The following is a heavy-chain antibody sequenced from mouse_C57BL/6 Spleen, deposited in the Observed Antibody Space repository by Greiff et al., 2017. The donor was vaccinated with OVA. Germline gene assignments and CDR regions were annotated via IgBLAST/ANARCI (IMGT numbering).Heavy chain of an antibody. D-gene: IGHD1-1*01. J-gene: IGHJ1*03. CDR1: GYTFTSYW. CDR3: AIYYGSSYGYFDV. CDR2: IYPSDSET. Sequence: QVQLKQPGAELVRPGSSVKLSCKASGYTFTSYWMDWVKQRPGQGLEWIGNIYPSDSETHYNQKFKDKATLTVDKSSSTAYMQLSSLTSEDSAVYYCAIYYGSSYGYFDVWGTGTTVTVSS. V-gene: IGHV1-61*01.